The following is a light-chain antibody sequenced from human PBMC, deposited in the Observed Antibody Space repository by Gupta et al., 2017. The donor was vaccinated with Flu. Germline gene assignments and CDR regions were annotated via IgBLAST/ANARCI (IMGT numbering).Light chain of an antibody. V-gene: IGLV2-14*01. J-gene: IGLJ3*02. CDR1: SSDVGGYKF. Sequence: QSALTPPASVSGSPGQSITISCTGSSSDVGGYKFVSWYQQHPGKAPTLMIYEVSDRPTGVSNRCSGSKSGNTASLTISELQTEDEADYYCSSYTSSSLWVFGGGTKLTVL. CDR2: EVS. CDR3: SSYTSSSLWV.